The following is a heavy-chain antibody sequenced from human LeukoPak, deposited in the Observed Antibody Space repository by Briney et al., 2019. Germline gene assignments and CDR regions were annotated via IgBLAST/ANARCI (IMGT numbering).Heavy chain of an antibody. Sequence: SQTLSLTCTVSGGSISSYYWSWIWQPPGKGLEWIGYIYYSGSTNYNPSLKSRVTISVDTSKNQFSLKLSSVTAADTAVYYCARLVDGEGDVDYWGQGTLVTVSS. D-gene: IGHD4-17*01. CDR2: IYYSGST. CDR1: GGSISSYY. J-gene: IGHJ4*02. CDR3: ARLVDGEGDVDY. V-gene: IGHV4-59*08.